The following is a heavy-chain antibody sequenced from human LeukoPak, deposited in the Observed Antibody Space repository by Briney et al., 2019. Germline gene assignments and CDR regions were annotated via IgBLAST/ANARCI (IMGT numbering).Heavy chain of an antibody. CDR3: ARSLLTMIVVVFDY. J-gene: IGHJ4*02. CDR1: GFTFSSYS. Sequence: GGSLRLSCAASGFTFSSYSMTWVRQAPGKGLEWVSYISSSSSTIYYADSVKGRFTISRDNAKNSLYLQMNSLRGEDTAVYYCARSLLTMIVVVFDYWGQGTLVTVSS. CDR2: ISSSSSTI. D-gene: IGHD3-22*01. V-gene: IGHV3-48*01.